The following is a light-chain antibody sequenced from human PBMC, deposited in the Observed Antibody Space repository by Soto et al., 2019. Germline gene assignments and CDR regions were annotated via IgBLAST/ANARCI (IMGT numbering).Light chain of an antibody. CDR3: QQNYSTLPLT. J-gene: IGKJ4*01. CDR1: QSISSY. CDR2: AAS. Sequence: DIQMTQSPSSLSASVGDRVTITCRASQSISSYLNWYQQKPGKAPKLLIYAASSLQSGVPSRFSGSGSGTDFTLTISSLQPEDFAIYYCQQNYSTLPLTFGGGTKVEIK. V-gene: IGKV1-39*01.